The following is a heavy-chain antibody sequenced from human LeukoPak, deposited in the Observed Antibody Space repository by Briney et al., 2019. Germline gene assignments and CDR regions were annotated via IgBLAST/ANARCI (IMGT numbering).Heavy chain of an antibody. Sequence: GGSLRLSCAASGFTFSGYWMSWVRQAPGKGLEWVANIKQDRSDKHYVDSVKGRFTISRDNAKNSLYLQMNSLRAEDTAVYYCAKAYYGDYYDYWGQGTLVTVSS. CDR2: IKQDRSDK. V-gene: IGHV3-7*05. J-gene: IGHJ4*02. CDR1: GFTFSGYW. D-gene: IGHD4-17*01. CDR3: AKAYYGDYYDY.